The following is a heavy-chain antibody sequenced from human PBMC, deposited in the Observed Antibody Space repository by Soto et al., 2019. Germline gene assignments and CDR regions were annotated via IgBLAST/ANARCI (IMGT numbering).Heavy chain of an antibody. D-gene: IGHD6-19*01. J-gene: IGHJ5*02. CDR3: ARGRIIVAGGFDP. CDR1: GYTFTSYD. Sequence: QVQLVQSGAEVKKPGASAKVSCKASGYTFTSYDIIWVRQATGQGLEWMGWMNPSTGNTESAEKFQGRLTMTRNTSISTVYMELSSLSFEDTAVYYCARGRIIVAGGFDPWGQGTLVTVSS. CDR2: MNPSTGNT. V-gene: IGHV1-8*01.